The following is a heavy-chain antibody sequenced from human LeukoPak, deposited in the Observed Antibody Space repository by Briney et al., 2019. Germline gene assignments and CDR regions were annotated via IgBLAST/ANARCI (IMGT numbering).Heavy chain of an antibody. V-gene: IGHV3-23*01. CDR2: ITTSGGST. D-gene: IGHD1-1*01. CDR3: AQHPGNNFGTLDY. CDR1: GFTFSTYA. Sequence: GGSLRLSCAASGFTFSTYAMSWVRQAPGKGLEWVSAITTSGGSTFYADSVKGRFTISKDNSKSTLYLQMNSLRAEDTAVYYCAQHPGNNFGTLDYWGQGTLVTVSS. J-gene: IGHJ4*02.